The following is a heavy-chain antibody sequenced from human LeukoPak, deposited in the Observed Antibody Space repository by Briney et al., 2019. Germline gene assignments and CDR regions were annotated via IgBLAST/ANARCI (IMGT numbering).Heavy chain of an antibody. V-gene: IGHV4-59*01. D-gene: IGHD1-1*01. CDR3: ARASGGPPSYYMDV. CDR1: GGSISSYY. J-gene: IGHJ6*03. CDR2: IYYSGST. Sequence: SETLSLTCTVSGGSISSYYWSWIRQPPGKGLEWIGYIYYSGSTNYNPSLKSRVTISVDTSKNQFSLKLSSVTAADTAVYYCARASGGPPSYYMDVWGKGTTVTVSS.